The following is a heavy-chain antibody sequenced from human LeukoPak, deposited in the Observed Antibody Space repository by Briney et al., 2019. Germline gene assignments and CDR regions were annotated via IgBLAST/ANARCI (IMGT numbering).Heavy chain of an antibody. CDR1: GFTFYDYA. J-gene: IGHJ4*02. D-gene: IGHD4-17*01. V-gene: IGHV3-23*01. Sequence: SGGSLRLSCTASGFTFYDYAMSWVRQAPGKGLQWVSALTTSGDMTHYADSVKGRFTISRGNSKNTLHLQMNSLRAEDTAIYYCAKHNGDYRYLDYWGQGTLVTVSS. CDR3: AKHNGDYRYLDY. CDR2: LTTSGDMT.